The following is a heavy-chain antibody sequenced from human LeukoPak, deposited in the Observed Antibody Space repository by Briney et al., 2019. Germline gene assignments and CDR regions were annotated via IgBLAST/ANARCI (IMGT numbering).Heavy chain of an antibody. Sequence: PGGSLRLSCAASGFTFSCYAMHWVRQAPGKGLEYVSAISSNGGSTYYANSVKGRFTISRDNSKNTLYLQMGSLRAEDMAVYYCARDVAAARTVDYWGQGTLVTVSS. D-gene: IGHD6-13*01. V-gene: IGHV3-64*01. CDR3: ARDVAAARTVDY. CDR2: ISSNGGST. J-gene: IGHJ4*02. CDR1: GFTFSCYA.